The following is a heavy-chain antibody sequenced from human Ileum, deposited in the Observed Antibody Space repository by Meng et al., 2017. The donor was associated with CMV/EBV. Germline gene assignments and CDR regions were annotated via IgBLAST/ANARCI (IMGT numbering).Heavy chain of an antibody. D-gene: IGHD2-2*03. CDR3: TTWISSHFDY. CDR2: IDYQDGINK. Sequence: SCAASGFIFRTYAISWVHQAPGKGLEWVSTIDYQDGINKHYSASVWGRFTISRDNSKNTVFLQMSSLRAEDTAFYYCTTWISSHFDYWGQGTLVTVSS. CDR1: GFIFRTYA. V-gene: IGHV3-23*05. J-gene: IGHJ4*02.